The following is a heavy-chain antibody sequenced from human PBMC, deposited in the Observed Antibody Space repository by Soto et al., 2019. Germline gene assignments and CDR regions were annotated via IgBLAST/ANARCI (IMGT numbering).Heavy chain of an antibody. Sequence: EVQLAESGGGLVQPGGSLRLSCAASGFSFSLFWMSRVRQTPGKGLEWVANINEDGSEKFFADSVKGRFTISRDNAKNTVYLEMNSLRAEDTAVYFCAKGRIAVAAGAFDSWGPGTRVIVSS. CDR2: INEDGSEK. D-gene: IGHD6-19*01. V-gene: IGHV3-7*03. J-gene: IGHJ3*01. CDR1: GFSFSLFW. CDR3: AKGRIAVAAGAFDS.